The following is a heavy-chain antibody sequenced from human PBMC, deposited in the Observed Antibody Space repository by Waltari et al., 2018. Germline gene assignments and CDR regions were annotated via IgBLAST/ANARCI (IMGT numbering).Heavy chain of an antibody. Sequence: VELQESGPGLVKPSQTLSLTCSVSGGSINSEFYYWNWIRQPAGKGLEWIGRIYNSGDTNYNPSLKTRVSISVDTSRNQFSLKLTSVTAADTAVYYCARDLRHPSYYDFSFDTWGQGSLVTVSS. V-gene: IGHV4-61*02. J-gene: IGHJ5*02. D-gene: IGHD3-3*01. CDR3: ARDLRHPSYYDFSFDT. CDR2: IYNSGDT. CDR1: GGSINSEFYY.